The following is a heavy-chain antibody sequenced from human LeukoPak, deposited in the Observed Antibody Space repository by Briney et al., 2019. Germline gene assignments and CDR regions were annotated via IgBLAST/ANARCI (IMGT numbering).Heavy chain of an antibody. V-gene: IGHV4-31*03. J-gene: IGHJ3*02. D-gene: IGHD4-17*01. Sequence: SETLSLTCTVSGGSITSGGYYWTWVRQFPGKGLEWIGFIYHDGGIYYNPSLKSRVTISIDTSRNQFSLRLSSVTAADTAVYYCARDLVTVTKGFDIWGQGTMVSVSS. CDR3: ARDLVTVTKGFDI. CDR1: GGSITSGGYY. CDR2: IYHDGGI.